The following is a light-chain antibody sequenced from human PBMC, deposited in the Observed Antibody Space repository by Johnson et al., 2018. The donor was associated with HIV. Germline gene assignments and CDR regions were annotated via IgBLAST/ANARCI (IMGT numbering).Light chain of an antibody. Sequence: QSVLTQPPSVSAAPGQKVTISCSGGTSNIGNNYVSWYQHLPGTAPKLLIYENNKRPSGIPDRFSGAKSGTSATLALTALQTGGEGDYYCATWSGSLNVGTGTKVTVL. J-gene: IGLJ1*01. CDR3: ATWSGSLN. CDR1: TSNIGNNY. V-gene: IGLV1-51*02. CDR2: ENN.